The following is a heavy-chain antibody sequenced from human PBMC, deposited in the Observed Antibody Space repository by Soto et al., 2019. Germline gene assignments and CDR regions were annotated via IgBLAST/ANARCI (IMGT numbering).Heavy chain of an antibody. CDR1: GFTFNDFE. J-gene: IGHJ4*02. D-gene: IGHD3-10*01. V-gene: IGHV3-48*03. Sequence: EVQLLESGGGLVQPGGSLRLSCGVSGFTFNDFEMSWVRQAPGKGLEWLAYIDGSGTTKKYADSVRGRFTISRDNPNTSLFMQMSSLSAADSGIYYCARGFGRFNYWGQGTLVSVSS. CDR3: ARGFGRFNY. CDR2: IDGSGTTK.